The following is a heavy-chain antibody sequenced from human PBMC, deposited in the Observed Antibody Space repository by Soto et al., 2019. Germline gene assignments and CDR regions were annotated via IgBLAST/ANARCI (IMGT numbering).Heavy chain of an antibody. CDR3: AGSTMVSGKTFEY. V-gene: IGHV4-31*03. CDR2: IYYSGST. D-gene: IGHD3-10*01. CDR1: GGSISSGGYY. J-gene: IGHJ4*02. Sequence: SETLSLTCTVSGGSISSGGYYWSWIRQHPGKGLEWIGYIYYSGSTYYNPSLKSRVTISVDTSKNQFSLKLSSVTAADTAVYYCAGSTMVSGKTFEYWGQGTLVTVSS.